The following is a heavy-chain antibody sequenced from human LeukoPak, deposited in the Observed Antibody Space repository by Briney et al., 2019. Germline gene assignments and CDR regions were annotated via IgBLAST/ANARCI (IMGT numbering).Heavy chain of an antibody. Sequence: GGSLTLSCAASGFTFSSYSMNWVRQAPGKGLEWVSSISSSSSYIYYADSVKGRFTISRDNAKNSLYLQMNSLRAEDTAVYYCARGSLWFGELSPGDVWGKGTTVTVSS. D-gene: IGHD3-10*01. CDR2: ISSSSSYI. J-gene: IGHJ6*04. V-gene: IGHV3-21*01. CDR1: GFTFSSYS. CDR3: ARGSLWFGELSPGDV.